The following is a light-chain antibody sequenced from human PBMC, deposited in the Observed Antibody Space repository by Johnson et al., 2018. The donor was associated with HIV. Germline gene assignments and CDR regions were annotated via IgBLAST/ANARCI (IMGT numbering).Light chain of an antibody. CDR1: NSNIGNNY. J-gene: IGLJ1*01. CDR2: DNN. V-gene: IGLV1-51*01. Sequence: QSVLTQPPSVSAAPGQKVTISCSGSNSNIGNNYVSWYQQVPGTAPKLLIYDNNKRPSGIPDRFSGSKSGTSATLGITGLQTGDEADYYCGTWDSSLSAYVFGTGTNVTVL. CDR3: GTWDSSLSAYV.